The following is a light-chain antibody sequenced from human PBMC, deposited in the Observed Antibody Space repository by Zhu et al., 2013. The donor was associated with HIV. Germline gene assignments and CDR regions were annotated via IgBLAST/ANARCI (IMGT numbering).Light chain of an antibody. Sequence: IVLTQSPATLSLSPGDRATLSCRASQSVSSYLAWYQQRPGQAPRLLIYDASNRATGIPARFSGSGSGTDFTLTISSLEPEDFAVYYCQHRSKWPLTFGGGTKVEIK. CDR3: QHRSKWPLT. V-gene: IGKV3-11*01. CDR2: DAS. J-gene: IGKJ4*01. CDR1: QSVSSY.